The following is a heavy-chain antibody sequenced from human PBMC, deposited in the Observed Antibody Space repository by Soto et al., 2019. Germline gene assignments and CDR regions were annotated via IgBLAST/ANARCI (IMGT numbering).Heavy chain of an antibody. D-gene: IGHD5-12*01. CDR1: GGTFSSYA. CDR2: IIPIFGTA. CDR3: ARERGQRWLLQANAFDT. Sequence: QVQLVQSGAEVKKHGSSVKVSCKASGGTFSSYAISWVRQAPGQGLEWMGGIIPIFGTANYAQKFQGRVTITADESTSTAYMELSSLRSEDTAVYYCARERGQRWLLQANAFDTWGQGTMVTVSS. J-gene: IGHJ3*02. V-gene: IGHV1-69*12.